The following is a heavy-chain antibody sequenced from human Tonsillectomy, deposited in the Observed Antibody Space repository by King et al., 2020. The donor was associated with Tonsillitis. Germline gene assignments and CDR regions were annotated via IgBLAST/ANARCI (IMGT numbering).Heavy chain of an antibody. Sequence: VQLVESGAEVKKPGASVKVSCKASGYTFSDYHMHWVRQAPGQGLEWMGWINPSSGDTHHAQKFQGRVTMTRDTSISTAYMELSRLKSDDTAVYYCARGVGGYYDSSGYYYFDYWAQGTLVTVSS. D-gene: IGHD3-22*01. CDR2: INPSSGDT. CDR3: ARGVGGYYDSSGYYYFDY. V-gene: IGHV1-2*02. J-gene: IGHJ4*02. CDR1: GYTFSDYH.